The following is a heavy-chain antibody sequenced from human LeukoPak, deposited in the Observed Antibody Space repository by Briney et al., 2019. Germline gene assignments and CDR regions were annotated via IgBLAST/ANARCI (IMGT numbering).Heavy chain of an antibody. V-gene: IGHV1-2*02. CDR3: ARDPSTVTTLYYFDY. D-gene: IGHD4-11*01. J-gene: IGHJ4*02. Sequence: ASVKVSCKASGYTFTGYYIHWVRQAPGQGLECMGWINPNTGGTSYAQKFQGRVTMTMDTSISTAYMELSRLISDDTAVYYCARDPSTVTTLYYFDYWGQGTLVTVSS. CDR1: GYTFTGYY. CDR2: INPNTGGT.